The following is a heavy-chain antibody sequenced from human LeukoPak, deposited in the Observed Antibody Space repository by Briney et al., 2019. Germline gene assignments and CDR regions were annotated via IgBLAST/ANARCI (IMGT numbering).Heavy chain of an antibody. J-gene: IGHJ4*02. CDR3: ARADYRVY. Sequence: GASVKVSCKASGYTFTSYGISWVRQAPGQGLEWMGWINPNSGGTNYAQKFQGRVTMTRDTSISTAYMELSRLRSDDTAVYYCARADYRVYWGQGTLVTVSS. V-gene: IGHV1-2*02. CDR2: INPNSGGT. CDR1: GYTFTSYG. D-gene: IGHD4/OR15-4a*01.